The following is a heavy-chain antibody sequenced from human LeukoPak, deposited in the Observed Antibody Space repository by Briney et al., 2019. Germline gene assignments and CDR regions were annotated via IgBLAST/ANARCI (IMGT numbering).Heavy chain of an antibody. J-gene: IGHJ6*02. V-gene: IGHV3-33*01. Sequence: GRSLRLSCEASGFTFTGYGMHWVRQAPGKGLEWVAIVWYDGSNKYYADSVRGRFTISRDNSKNTLHLHMNSLRAEDTAVNWCARDNGAARYNYRMDVWGQGSTVTVSS. CDR3: ARDNGAARYNYRMDV. D-gene: IGHD1-14*01. CDR1: GFTFTGYG. CDR2: VWYDGSNK.